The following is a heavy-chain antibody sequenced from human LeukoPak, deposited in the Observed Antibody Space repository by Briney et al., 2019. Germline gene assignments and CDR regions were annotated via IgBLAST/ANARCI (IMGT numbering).Heavy chain of an antibody. V-gene: IGHV5-10-1*01. CDR3: ARHVDRDAAFDI. CDR2: IDPSDSYT. J-gene: IGHJ3*02. Sequence: GESLRISCQGSGYIFSTYWITWVRQMPGKGLERMGRIDPSDSYTNYNPSLQGHVTISVDKSIRTAYLQWSSLQASDTAMYYCARHVDRDAAFDIWGQGTMVTVSS. CDR1: GYIFSTYW. D-gene: IGHD3-10*01.